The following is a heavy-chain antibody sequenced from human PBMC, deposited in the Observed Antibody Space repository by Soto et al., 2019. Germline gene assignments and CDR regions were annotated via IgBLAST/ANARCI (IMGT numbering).Heavy chain of an antibody. J-gene: IGHJ4*02. D-gene: IGHD6-19*01. CDR3: ARFPVAGTSGPPVY. CDR1: GGTFSSYA. CDR2: IIPIFGTA. Sequence: VASVKVSCKASGGTFSSYAISWVRQAPGQGLEWMGGIIPIFGTANYAQKFQGRVTITADESTSTAYMELSSLRSEDTAVYYCARFPVAGTSGPPVYWGQGTLVTVSS. V-gene: IGHV1-69*13.